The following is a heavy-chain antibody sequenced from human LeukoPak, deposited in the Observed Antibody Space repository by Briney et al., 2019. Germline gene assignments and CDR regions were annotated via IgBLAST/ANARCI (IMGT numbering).Heavy chain of an antibody. V-gene: IGHV3-23*01. D-gene: IGHD3-10*01. CDR2: ISDSGGRT. CDR1: GFTFSSYA. CDR3: ARHITGKNYFDL. J-gene: IGHJ4*02. Sequence: GGSLRLSCAASGFTFSSYAMSWVRQAPGEGLEWVSAISDSGGRTYYADSVKGRFTISRDSSKNTLYLQTNSLRAEDTAVYYCARHITGKNYFDLWGQGTLVTVSS.